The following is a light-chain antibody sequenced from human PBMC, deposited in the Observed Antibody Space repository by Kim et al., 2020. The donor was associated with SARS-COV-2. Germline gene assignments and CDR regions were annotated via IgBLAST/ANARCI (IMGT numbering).Light chain of an antibody. Sequence: SSPGERATLSCRASHSIGNALAWYQQKPGQTPRLLIHDASNGATDIPARFSGSGSGTDFTLTISSLEPEDFAVYFCQQRSSWPPTFGQGTRLEIK. V-gene: IGKV3-11*01. CDR2: DAS. CDR3: QQRSSWPPT. J-gene: IGKJ5*01. CDR1: HSIGNA.